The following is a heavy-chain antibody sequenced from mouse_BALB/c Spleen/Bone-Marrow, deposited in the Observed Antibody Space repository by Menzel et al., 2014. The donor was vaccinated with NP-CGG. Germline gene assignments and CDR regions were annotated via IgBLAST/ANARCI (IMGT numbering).Heavy chain of an antibody. CDR2: IDPENGNT. D-gene: IGHD1-1*01. Sequence: EVHLQQSGAELVRPGALVKLSCKASGFNIKDYYMHWVKQRPEQGLEWIGWIDPENGNTIYDPKFQGKASITADTSSNTAYLQLSSLTSEDTAVYYCASGYYGSSPYWYFDVWGAGTTVTVSS. J-gene: IGHJ1*01. CDR3: ASGYYGSSPYWYFDV. CDR1: GFNIKDYY. V-gene: IGHV14-1*02.